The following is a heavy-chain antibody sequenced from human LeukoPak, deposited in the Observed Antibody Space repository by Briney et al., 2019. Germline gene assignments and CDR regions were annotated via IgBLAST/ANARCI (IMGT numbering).Heavy chain of an antibody. CDR1: RFTLSSYG. J-gene: IGHJ4*02. CDR2: ISYDGNNI. D-gene: IGHD4-23*01. Sequence: QPGGSLRLSCAASRFTLSSYGMHWVRQAPGKGLEWVAVISYDGNNIYYADSAKGRFTVSRDNSMNTLYLRMNSLRVEDTAVYYCAKDTDYGGNSAILDYWGQGTLVTVSS. V-gene: IGHV3-30*18. CDR3: AKDTDYGGNSAILDY.